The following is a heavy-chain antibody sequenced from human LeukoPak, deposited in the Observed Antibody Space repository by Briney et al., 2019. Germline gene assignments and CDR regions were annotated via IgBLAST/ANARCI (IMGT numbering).Heavy chain of an antibody. D-gene: IGHD6-13*01. CDR2: ISGSGGST. Sequence: PGGSLRLSCAASGFTFSTYNMNWVRQAPGKGLEWVSAISGSGGSTYYADSVKGRFTISRDNSKNTLYLQMNSLRAEDTAVYYCANDLGYSSSWYVFDYWGQGTLVTVSS. J-gene: IGHJ4*02. V-gene: IGHV3-23*01. CDR3: ANDLGYSSSWYVFDY. CDR1: GFTFSTYN.